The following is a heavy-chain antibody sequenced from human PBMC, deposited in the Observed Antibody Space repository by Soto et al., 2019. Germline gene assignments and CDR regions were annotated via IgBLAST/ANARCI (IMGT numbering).Heavy chain of an antibody. Sequence: QVQLQQWGAGLLKPSETLSLTCAVYGGSFSGYYWSWIRQPPGKGLECIGEINHSGSTNYNPSLKSRVTISVDTSKNQFSLKLSSVTAADTAVYYCARGGYGSGSYSVWFYDYWGQGTLVPVSS. V-gene: IGHV4-34*01. D-gene: IGHD3-10*01. J-gene: IGHJ4*02. CDR1: GGSFSGYY. CDR3: ARGGYGSGSYSVWFYDY. CDR2: INHSGST.